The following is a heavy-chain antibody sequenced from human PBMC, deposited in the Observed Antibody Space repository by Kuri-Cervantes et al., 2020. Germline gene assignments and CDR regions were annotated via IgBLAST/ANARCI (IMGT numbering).Heavy chain of an antibody. D-gene: IGHD6-19*01. J-gene: IGHJ4*02. CDR1: GFTFSDYY. V-gene: IGHV3-11*01. Sequence: GESLKISCAASGFTFSDYYMSWIRRAPGKGLEWVSYISSSSSTIYYADSVKGRFTISRDNAKNSLYLQMNSLRAEDTAVYYCASDSGWDRDWGQGTLVTVSS. CDR2: ISSSSSTI. CDR3: ASDSGWDRD.